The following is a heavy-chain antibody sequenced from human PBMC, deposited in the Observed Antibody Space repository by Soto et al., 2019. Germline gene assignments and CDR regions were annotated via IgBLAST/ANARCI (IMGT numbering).Heavy chain of an antibody. CDR2: INSDGSST. CDR3: AREVIPIGAFDI. V-gene: IGHV3-74*01. D-gene: IGHD3-16*02. Sequence: VGSLRLSCAASGFTFSSYWMHWVRQAPGKGLVWVSRINSDGSSTSYADSVKGRFTISRDNAKNTLYLQMNSLRAEDTAVYYCAREVIPIGAFDIWGQGTMVTVSS. J-gene: IGHJ3*02. CDR1: GFTFSSYW.